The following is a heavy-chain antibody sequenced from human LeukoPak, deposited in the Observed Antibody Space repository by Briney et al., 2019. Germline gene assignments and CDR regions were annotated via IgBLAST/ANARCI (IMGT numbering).Heavy chain of an antibody. Sequence: GGSLRLSCAASGFTFSSYWMSWVRQAPGKGQEWVANIKQDGSEKYYVDSVKGRFHISRDNAKNSLYLQMNSLRAEDTAVYYCASHYGDYSFFDYWGQGILVTVSS. V-gene: IGHV3-7*02. CDR3: ASHYGDYSFFDY. J-gene: IGHJ4*02. CDR2: IKQDGSEK. D-gene: IGHD4-17*01. CDR1: GFTFSSYW.